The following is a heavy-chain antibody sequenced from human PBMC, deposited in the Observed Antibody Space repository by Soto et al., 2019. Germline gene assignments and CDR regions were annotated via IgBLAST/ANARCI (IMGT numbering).Heavy chain of an antibody. CDR1: GGSISSGGYY. CDR3: ARDAYYYGSGIDY. D-gene: IGHD3-10*01. Sequence: PSETLSLTCTVSGGSISSGGYYWSWIRQHPGKGLEWIGYIYYSGSTYYNPSLKSRVTISVDTSKNQFSLKLSSVTAADTAVYYCARDAYYYGSGIDYWGQGTLVTVSS. V-gene: IGHV4-31*03. CDR2: IYYSGST. J-gene: IGHJ4*02.